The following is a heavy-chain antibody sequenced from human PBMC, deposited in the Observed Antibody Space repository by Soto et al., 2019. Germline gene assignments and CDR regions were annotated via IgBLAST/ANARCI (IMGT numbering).Heavy chain of an antibody. J-gene: IGHJ4*02. CDR3: AKESPPDRGGQDI. V-gene: IGHV3-33*06. D-gene: IGHD3-16*01. CDR2: FWYDASDK. Sequence: QVQVVESGGGVVPPGGSLRLSCVVSGFTFTSYSMHWVRQAPGKGLEWVATFWYDASDKAYADSVKGRFSLSRDNSKNTVFLQMASLRVEDTALYYCAKESPPDRGGQDIWGQGTLVTVSS. CDR1: GFTFTSYS.